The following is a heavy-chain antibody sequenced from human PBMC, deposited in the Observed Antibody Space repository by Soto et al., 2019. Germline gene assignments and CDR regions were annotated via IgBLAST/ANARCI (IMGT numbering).Heavy chain of an antibody. Sequence: VSGPTLVNPTQTLTLTCNFSGFSLNTAGVGVAWIRQPPGKALEWLGVIYWNDDKRYSPSLKSRLSITKDTSKNQVVLTMTNMDPVDTATYFCAHTSYFDLSCLCFDFWSQGSLVTVSS. J-gene: IGHJ4*02. D-gene: IGHD3-22*01. V-gene: IGHV2-5*01. CDR1: GFSLNTAGVG. CDR2: IYWNDDK. CDR3: AHTSYFDLSCLCFDF.